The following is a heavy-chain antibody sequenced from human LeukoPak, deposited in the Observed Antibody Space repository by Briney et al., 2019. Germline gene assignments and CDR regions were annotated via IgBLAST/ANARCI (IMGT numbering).Heavy chain of an antibody. D-gene: IGHD2-2*01. CDR3: ASAIVVVPAATYKRHGMDV. Sequence: SETLSLTCAVYGVSFSGYYWSWIRQPPGKGLEGIGEINHSGITNYNPSLNSRVTISVEPSTNQFSLTLSSVTAADTAVYYCASAIVVVPAATYKRHGMDVWGQGTTVTVSS. CDR1: GVSFSGYY. J-gene: IGHJ6*02. V-gene: IGHV4-34*01. CDR2: INHSGIT.